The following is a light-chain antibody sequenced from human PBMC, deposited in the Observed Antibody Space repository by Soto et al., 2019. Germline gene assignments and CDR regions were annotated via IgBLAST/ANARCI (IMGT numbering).Light chain of an antibody. V-gene: IGKV3-20*01. J-gene: IGKJ1*01. CDR3: QQYGSSPET. CDR1: LSVTSNA. Sequence: IVLTQSSANLSLSPGERATLSCRASLSVTSNALAWYQQKPGQAPRLLIYGVSSRATGIPDRFSGSGSGTDFTLTISRLETEDFAVYDGQQYGSSPETFGQGTKVDIK. CDR2: GVS.